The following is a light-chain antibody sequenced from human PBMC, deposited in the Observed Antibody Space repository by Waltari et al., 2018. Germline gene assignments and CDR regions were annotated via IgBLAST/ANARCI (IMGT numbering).Light chain of an antibody. J-gene: IGLJ1*01. V-gene: IGLV2-23*02. CDR2: EVI. Sequence: QSALTQPASVSGTPGQPITISCTRTTSDVGNSDLVSWYQHHPGKAPKLLICEVIKRPSGVSSRFSGSKSGSTASLTISGLQPDDEADYYCCSYAGLGTYVFGSGTKVTVL. CDR1: TSDVGNSDL. CDR3: CSYAGLGTYV.